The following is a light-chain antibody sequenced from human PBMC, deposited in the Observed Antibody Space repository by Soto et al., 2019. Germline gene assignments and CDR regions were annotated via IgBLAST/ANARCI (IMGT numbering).Light chain of an antibody. V-gene: IGLV2-14*01. J-gene: IGLJ1*01. CDR1: SSDIGDYNY. CDR3: SSYTSSITYV. CDR2: GVN. Sequence: CVLTQPASVSGSAGQSITISCTGTSSDIGDYNYVSWYQQRPEKAPELMIYGVNNRPPGVSNRFSGSKSGNTASLTISGLQAEDEADYYCSSYTSSITYVFGTGTRSPS.